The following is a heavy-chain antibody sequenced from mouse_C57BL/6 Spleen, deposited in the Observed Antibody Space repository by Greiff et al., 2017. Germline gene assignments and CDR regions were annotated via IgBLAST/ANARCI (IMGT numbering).Heavy chain of an antibody. D-gene: IGHD1-1*01. V-gene: IGHV1-7*01. CDR1: GYTFTSYW. Sequence: QVQLQQSGAELAKPGASVKLSCKASGYTFTSYWMHWVKQRPGQGLEWIGYINPSSGYTKYNQKFKDEATLTADKSSSTAYMQLSSLTYEDSAVYYCARTYGSSYLLGYWGQGTTLTVSS. J-gene: IGHJ2*01. CDR3: ARTYGSSYLLGY. CDR2: INPSSGYT.